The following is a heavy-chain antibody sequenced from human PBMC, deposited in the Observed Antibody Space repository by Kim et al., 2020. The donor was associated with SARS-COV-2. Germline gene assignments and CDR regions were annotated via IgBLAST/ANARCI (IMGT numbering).Heavy chain of an antibody. V-gene: IGHV6-1*01. CDR1: GDIVSTNSAA. CDR3: ARDTPGQKAFDI. CDR2: TYYRSKWYT. J-gene: IGHJ3*02. Sequence: SQTLSLTCAISGDIVSTNSAAWNWIRQSPSRVLEWLGRTYYRSKWYTDYAGSVKSRITINADTSKNQFSLQLISVSPEDTAIYYCARDTPGQKAFDIWGQGTMVTVSS.